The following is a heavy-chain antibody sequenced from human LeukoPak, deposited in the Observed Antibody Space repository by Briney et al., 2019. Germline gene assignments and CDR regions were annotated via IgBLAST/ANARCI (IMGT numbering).Heavy chain of an antibody. CDR2: INHSGST. V-gene: IGHV4-34*01. D-gene: IGHD3-3*01. J-gene: IGHJ4*02. CDR1: GGSFSGYY. CDR3: ARGRDFWSGYQRVAGRQAAWFDY. Sequence: SETLSLTCAVYGGSFSGYYWSWIRQPPGKGLEWIGEINHSGSTNYNPSLKSRVTISVDTSKNQFSLKLSSVTAADTAVYYCARGRDFWSGYQRVAGRQAAWFDYWGQGTLVTVSS.